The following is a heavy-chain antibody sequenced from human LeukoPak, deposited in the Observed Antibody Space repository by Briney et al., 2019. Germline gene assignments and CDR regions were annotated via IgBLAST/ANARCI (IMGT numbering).Heavy chain of an antibody. CDR2: TYYRSKWYS. Sequence: SQTLSLTCAISGDSVSSNSAAWNWIRQSPSRGLEWLGRTYYRSKWYSDYAVSMKGRIAINSDTSNNQFSLQLNSVTPEDTAVYYCARGKYCSVTSCYYWFDPWGQGTLVTVSS. D-gene: IGHD2-2*01. J-gene: IGHJ5*02. CDR1: GDSVSSNSAA. CDR3: ARGKYCSVTSCYYWFDP. V-gene: IGHV6-1*01.